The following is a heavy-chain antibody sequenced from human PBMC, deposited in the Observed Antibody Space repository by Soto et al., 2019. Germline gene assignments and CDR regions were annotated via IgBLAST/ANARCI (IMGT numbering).Heavy chain of an antibody. V-gene: IGHV1-69*13. J-gene: IGHJ5*02. Sequence: ASVKVSCKASGGTFSSYAISWVRQAPGQGLEWMGGIIPIFGTANYAQKFQGRVTITADESTSTAYMELGSLGSEDTAVYYCARVCPSRASKGRAGSKGLRLESSGCLRPWGQGTLVTVSS. CDR1: GGTFSSYA. D-gene: IGHD6-19*01. CDR2: IIPIFGTA. CDR3: ARVCPSRASKGRAGSKGLRLESSGCLRP.